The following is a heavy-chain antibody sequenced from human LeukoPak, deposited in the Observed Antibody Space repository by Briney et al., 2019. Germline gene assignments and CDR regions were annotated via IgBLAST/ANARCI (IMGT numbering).Heavy chain of an antibody. CDR1: GFGFSNTW. V-gene: IGHV3-15*01. CDR3: TTVNAWWEGYYYFDF. Sequence: GGSLRLSCAASGFGFSNTWMGWVRQAPGKGLEWVGRIRSKPDGGTTDYAAPVKGRLTISRDDSKKTLYLQMNSPKAEDTAVYYCTTVNAWWEGYYYFDFWGQGTLVTVSS. D-gene: IGHD1-26*01. CDR2: IRSKPDGGTT. J-gene: IGHJ4*02.